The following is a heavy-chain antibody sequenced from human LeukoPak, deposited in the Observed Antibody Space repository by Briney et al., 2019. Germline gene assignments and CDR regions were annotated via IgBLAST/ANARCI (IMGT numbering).Heavy chain of an antibody. CDR3: AREATRAGGHFDN. CDR2: IYYSGST. V-gene: IGHV4-31*03. Sequence: SETLSLTCTVSGGSISSGGFYWSWIRQYPGKGLEWIGYIYYSGSTYYNPSLKSRFTISVDTSQNQFSLKVSSVTAADTAMYYCAREATRAGGHFDNWGQGILVTVSS. J-gene: IGHJ4*02. CDR1: GGSISSGGFY. D-gene: IGHD5-24*01.